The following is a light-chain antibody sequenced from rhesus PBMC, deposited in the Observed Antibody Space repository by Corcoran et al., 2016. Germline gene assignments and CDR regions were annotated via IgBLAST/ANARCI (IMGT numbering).Light chain of an antibody. V-gene: IGKV1-22*01. CDR3: QHYSSSPYS. CDR1: QSISSW. Sequence: DIQMTQSPSSLSASVGDTVTITCRASQSISSWLAWYQQKPGKAPQVLIDNASTLQSGVPSRFSGSGSGTDFTLTISSLQSEDFATYYCQHYSSSPYSFGQGTKVEIK. J-gene: IGKJ2*01. CDR2: NAS.